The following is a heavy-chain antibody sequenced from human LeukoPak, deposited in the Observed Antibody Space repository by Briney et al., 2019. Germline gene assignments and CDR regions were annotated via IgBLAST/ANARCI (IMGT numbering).Heavy chain of an antibody. Sequence: GGSLRLSCAASGLTVSSNYMSWVRQAPGEGLEWVSVIYSGGSTKYADSVKGRFTISRDNSKNTLYLQMNSLRAEDTAVYYCARAGSGLLPFDYWGQGTLATVSS. CDR1: GLTVSSNY. J-gene: IGHJ4*02. CDR3: ARAGSGLLPFDY. D-gene: IGHD3-10*01. CDR2: IYSGGST. V-gene: IGHV3-53*01.